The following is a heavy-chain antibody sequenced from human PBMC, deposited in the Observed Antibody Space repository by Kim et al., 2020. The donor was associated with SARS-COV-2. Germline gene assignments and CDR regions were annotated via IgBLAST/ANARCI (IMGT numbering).Heavy chain of an antibody. V-gene: IGHV2-5*02. CDR2: IYWDDDK. Sequence: SGPTLVNPTQTLTLTCTFSGFSLSTSGVGVGWIRQPPGKALEWLALIYWDDDKRYSPSLKSRLTITKDTSKNQVVLTMTNMDPVDTATYYCAHRPQTGVLGSGWYTNNWFDPWGQGTLVTVSS. D-gene: IGHD6-19*01. CDR1: GFSLSTSGVG. J-gene: IGHJ5*02. CDR3: AHRPQTGVLGSGWYTNNWFDP.